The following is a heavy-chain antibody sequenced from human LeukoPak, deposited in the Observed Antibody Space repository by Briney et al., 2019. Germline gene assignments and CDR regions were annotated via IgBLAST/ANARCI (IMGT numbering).Heavy chain of an antibody. CDR1: GGSISSYY. Sequence: SETLSLTCTVSGGSISSYYWSWIRQPPGKGLEWIGYIYYSGSTNYNPSLKSRVTISVDTSKNQFSLKLSSMTAADTAVYYCARMTTVATPDAFDIWGQGTMVTVSS. J-gene: IGHJ3*02. CDR3: ARMTTVATPDAFDI. D-gene: IGHD4-23*01. V-gene: IGHV4-59*01. CDR2: IYYSGST.